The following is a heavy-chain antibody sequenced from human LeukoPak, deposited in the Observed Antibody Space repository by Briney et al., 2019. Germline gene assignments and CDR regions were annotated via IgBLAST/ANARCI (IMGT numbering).Heavy chain of an antibody. CDR3: ARSPPRDSSGWRPPDY. CDR1: GYSFISYW. J-gene: IGHJ4*02. D-gene: IGHD6-19*01. Sequence: GESPKISCKGSGYSFISYWIGWVRQMPGKGLEWMGIIYPGDSDTRYSPSFQGQVTISADKSISTAYLQWSSLKASDTAMYYCARSPPRDSSGWRPPDYWGQGTLVTVSS. V-gene: IGHV5-51*01. CDR2: IYPGDSDT.